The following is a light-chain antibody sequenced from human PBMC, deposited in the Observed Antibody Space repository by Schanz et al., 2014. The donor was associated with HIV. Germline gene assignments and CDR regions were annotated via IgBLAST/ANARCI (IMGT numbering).Light chain of an antibody. CDR2: DVS. V-gene: IGLV2-14*03. Sequence: SALTQPASVSGSPGQSITIPCTGTSSDVGGYNYVAWYQQHPGKAPKLMIYDVSDRPSGVSSRFSGSKSGNTASLSISGLQAEDEADYYCSSYAGSNNLVFGGGTKLTVL. CDR3: SSYAGSNNLV. J-gene: IGLJ3*02. CDR1: SSDVGGYNY.